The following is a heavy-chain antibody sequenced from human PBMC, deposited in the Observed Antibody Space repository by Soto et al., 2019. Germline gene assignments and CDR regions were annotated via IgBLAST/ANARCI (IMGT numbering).Heavy chain of an antibody. V-gene: IGHV1-18*01. D-gene: IGHD4-17*01. CDR1: GYTFTGYS. J-gene: IGHJ4*02. CDR3: ARPSGSYGDYAWSLKY. Sequence: QVQLVQSGAEVKKPGASVKVSCKASGYTFTGYSVGWVRQAPGQGLEWMGWISAYSGDTYYTQRFQDRLTMTTDASTSTAYMELRSLRSDDTAVYYCARPSGSYGDYAWSLKYWGQGTPVTVSS. CDR2: ISAYSGDT.